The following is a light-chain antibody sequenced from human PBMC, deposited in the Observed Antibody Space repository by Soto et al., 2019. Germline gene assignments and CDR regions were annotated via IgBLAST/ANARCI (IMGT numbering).Light chain of an antibody. J-gene: IGLJ2*01. CDR1: SSNIGSNT. CDR2: SNN. CDR3: AAWDDSLNGTYVV. Sequence: QSVLTQPPSASGTPGQRVTISCSGSSSNIGSNTVNWYQQLPGTAPKLLIYSNNQRPSGVPDRFSGSKSGTSASLAISGLHSEDEADYYCAAWDDSLNGTYVVFGGGTKLTVL. V-gene: IGLV1-44*01.